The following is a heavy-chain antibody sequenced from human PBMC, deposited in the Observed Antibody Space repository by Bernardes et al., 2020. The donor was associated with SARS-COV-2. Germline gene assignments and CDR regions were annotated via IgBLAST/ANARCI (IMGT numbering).Heavy chain of an antibody. CDR3: GKDMRPGGLDV. Sequence: SLRLSFQISGSRLDDYAMHWVRQRPGKGLEWISGIFWNSCKTGYVDSVKGRFTISRDKAKNSLYLQMNSLRAEDTALYYCGKDMRPGGLDVWGQGTTVTVSS. CDR2: IFWNSCKT. J-gene: IGHJ6*02. V-gene: IGHV3-9*01. D-gene: IGHD6-6*01. CDR1: GSRLDDYA.